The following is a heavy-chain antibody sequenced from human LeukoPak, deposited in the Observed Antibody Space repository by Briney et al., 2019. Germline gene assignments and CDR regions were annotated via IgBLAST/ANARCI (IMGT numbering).Heavy chain of an antibody. D-gene: IGHD1-26*01. Sequence: GGSLRLSCAASGFTFSGSAIHWVRQSSGKGLEWVGQIDKKDKGYATATAYAASVKGRFTVSRDDSINTAYLQMKSLKTEDTALYYCARDSGTYNWFDPWGQGTLVTVSS. CDR1: GFTFSGSA. J-gene: IGHJ5*02. CDR2: IDKKDKGYATAT. CDR3: ARDSGTYNWFDP. V-gene: IGHV3-73*01.